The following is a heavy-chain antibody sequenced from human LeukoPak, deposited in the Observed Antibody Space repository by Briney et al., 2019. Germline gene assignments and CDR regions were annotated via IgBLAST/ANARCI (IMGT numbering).Heavy chain of an antibody. V-gene: IGHV3-30*04. Sequence: PGGSLRLSCAASGFAFSGYAMHWVRQAPGKGREGGAVISYDGRNKYYAESVKGRFTISRDNSKNTLYLQMHSLRAEDTAVYYCARDRDSYGLPQAFDYWGQGTLVTVSS. CDR3: ARDRDSYGLPQAFDY. CDR2: ISYDGRNK. CDR1: GFAFSGYA. D-gene: IGHD5-18*01. J-gene: IGHJ4*02.